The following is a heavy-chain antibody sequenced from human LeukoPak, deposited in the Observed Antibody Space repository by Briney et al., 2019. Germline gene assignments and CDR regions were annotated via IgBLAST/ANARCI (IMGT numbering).Heavy chain of an antibody. CDR3: ARDGAPFDS. Sequence: PGGSLRVSCAASGFTFRSYWMSWVRQAPGKGLEWVANIKQDGSEKYYVDSVRGRCTISRDNAKNSLYLQMNSLRAEDTAVYYCARDGAPFDSWGQGTLVTVSS. D-gene: IGHD4/OR15-4a*01. CDR1: GFTFRSYW. J-gene: IGHJ4*02. CDR2: IKQDGSEK. V-gene: IGHV3-7*01.